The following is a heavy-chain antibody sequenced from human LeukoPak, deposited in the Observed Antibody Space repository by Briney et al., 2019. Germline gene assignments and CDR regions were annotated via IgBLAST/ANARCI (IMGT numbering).Heavy chain of an antibody. V-gene: IGHV3-53*01. CDR2: IYSDGTT. CDR3: ARAKLLWFGELPKREKSFDY. J-gene: IGHJ4*02. CDR1: GFIVNNNY. Sequence: GGSLRLSCAASGFIVNNNYMSWVRQAPGKGLEWVSGIYSDGTTYYVDSVRGRFTISRDNSKNTLYLQMNSLRAEDTAVYYCARAKLLWFGELPKREKSFDYWGQGTLVTVSS. D-gene: IGHD3-10*01.